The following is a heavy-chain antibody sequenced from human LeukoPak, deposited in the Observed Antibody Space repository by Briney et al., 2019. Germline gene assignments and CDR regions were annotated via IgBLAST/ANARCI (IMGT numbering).Heavy chain of an antibody. CDR3: ARVPQRELPPNYFDY. Sequence: GGSLRLSCAASGFTFSSYSMNWVRQAPGKGLEWVSSISSSSSYIYYADSVKGRFTISRDNAKNSLYLQMNSLRAEDTAVYYCARVPQRELPPNYFDYWGQGTLVTVSS. CDR1: GFTFSSYS. CDR2: ISSSSSYI. J-gene: IGHJ4*02. V-gene: IGHV3-21*01. D-gene: IGHD1-26*01.